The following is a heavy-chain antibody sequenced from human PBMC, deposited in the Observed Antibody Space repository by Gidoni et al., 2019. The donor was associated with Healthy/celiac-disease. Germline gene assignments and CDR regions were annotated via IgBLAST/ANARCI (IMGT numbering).Heavy chain of an antibody. CDR3: AKASWPVWGLYFDY. CDR2: ISWNSGSI. D-gene: IGHD2-21*02. V-gene: IGHV3-9*01. J-gene: IGHJ4*02. CDR1: GFTFDDYA. Sequence: EVQLVESGGGLVQPGRSLRLSCAASGFTFDDYAMHWVRQAPGKGLEWVSGISWNSGSIGYADSVKGRFTISRDNAKNSLYLQMNSLRAEDTALYYCAKASWPVWGLYFDYWGQGTLVTVSS.